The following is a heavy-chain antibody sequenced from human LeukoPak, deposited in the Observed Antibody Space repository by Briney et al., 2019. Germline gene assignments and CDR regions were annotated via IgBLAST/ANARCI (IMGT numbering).Heavy chain of an antibody. D-gene: IGHD6-6*01. CDR1: GGSISSYY. CDR2: IYYSGST. V-gene: IGHV4-59*01. Sequence: PSETLSLTCTVYGGSISSYYWSWIRQPPGKGLEWIGYIYYSGSTNYNPSLKSRVTISVDTSKNQFSMKLSSVTAADTAVYYCARVDSSSSRGNYFDYWGQGTLVTVSS. J-gene: IGHJ4*02. CDR3: ARVDSSSSRGNYFDY.